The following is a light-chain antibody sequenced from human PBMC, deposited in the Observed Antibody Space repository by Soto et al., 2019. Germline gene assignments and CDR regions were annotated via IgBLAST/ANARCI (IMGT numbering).Light chain of an antibody. CDR2: EVN. J-gene: IGLJ1*01. CDR3: SSYAGNNIYV. Sequence: QSVLTQPPSASGSPGQSVTISCTGTSSDVGGYNYVSWYQQYPGKAPKLMISEVNKRPSGVPDRFSGSKSGNTASLTVSGLQADDEADYFCSSYAGNNIYVFGTGTKVTVL. CDR1: SSDVGGYNY. V-gene: IGLV2-8*01.